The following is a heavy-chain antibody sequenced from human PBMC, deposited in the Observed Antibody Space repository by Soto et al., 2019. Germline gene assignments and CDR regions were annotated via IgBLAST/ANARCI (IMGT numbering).Heavy chain of an antibody. J-gene: IGHJ4*02. V-gene: IGHV4-30-4*02. D-gene: IGHD1-1*01. CDR1: GGSISSGNYY. CDR2: IYYSGST. CDR3: AREVYGSGKTIFDY. Sequence: PSETLSLTCTVSGGSISSGNYYWSWIRQPPGKGLEWIGYIYYSGSTYYNPSLKSRVTISVDTSKNQFSLKLSAVTAADTAVYYFAREVYGSGKTIFDYWSQGTLVTVSS.